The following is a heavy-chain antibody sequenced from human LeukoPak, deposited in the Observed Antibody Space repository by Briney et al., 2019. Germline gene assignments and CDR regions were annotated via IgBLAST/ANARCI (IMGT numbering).Heavy chain of an antibody. CDR1: GFTFSNYA. CDR3: ATEPLSDDSGYFDY. V-gene: IGHV3-23*01. J-gene: IGHJ4*02. CDR2: ISGSGGST. Sequence: QPGGSLRLSCAASGFTFSNYAMSWVRQAPGKGLEWVSAISGSGGSTYYADSVKGRFTISRDNSKNTLYLQMNSLRAEDTAVYYCATEPLSDDSGYFDYWGQGTLVTVSS. D-gene: IGHD1-14*01.